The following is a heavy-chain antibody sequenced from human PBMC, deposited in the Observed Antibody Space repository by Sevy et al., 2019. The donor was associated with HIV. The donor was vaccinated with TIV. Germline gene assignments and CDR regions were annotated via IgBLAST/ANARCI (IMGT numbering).Heavy chain of an antibody. V-gene: IGHV5-51*01. D-gene: IGHD6-19*01. CDR2: NYPGDSDI. CDR3: ARRGNSGGYYFDY. J-gene: IGHJ4*02. CDR1: GYSFSTYL. Sequence: GESLKISCKGSGYSFSTYLIGWMRQMPGKGLGWMGINYPGDSDIRYSPSFQGQVTISGAKSITTAYLPWNSLKDTATAMYYCARRGNSGGYYFDYWGQGTLVTVSS.